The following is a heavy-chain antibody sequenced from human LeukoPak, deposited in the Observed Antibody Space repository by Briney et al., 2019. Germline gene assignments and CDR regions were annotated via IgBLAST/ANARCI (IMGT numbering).Heavy chain of an antibody. CDR1: GFTFSSYA. V-gene: IGHV3-23*01. D-gene: IGHD5-24*01. Sequence: GGSLRLSCAASGFTFSSYAMSWVRQARGKGLEWVSAISGSGGSTYYADSVKGRFTICRDNSKNTLYLQMNSLRAEDTAVYYCAKDLGDGYNFDYWGQGTLVTVSS. CDR2: ISGSGGST. J-gene: IGHJ4*02. CDR3: AKDLGDGYNFDY.